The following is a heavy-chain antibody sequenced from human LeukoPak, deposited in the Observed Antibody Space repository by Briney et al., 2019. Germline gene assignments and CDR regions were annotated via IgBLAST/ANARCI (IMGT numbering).Heavy chain of an antibody. CDR1: GYTSTGYY. V-gene: IGHV1-2*06. D-gene: IGHD1-26*01. CDR3: ARVTVGATNDYPSDY. CDR2: INPNSGGT. Sequence: SXXVSRKASGYTSTGYYMHWVRQAPGQGLEWMGRINPNSGGTNNAQKFQGRITMTRDTSISTAYMELSRLRSYDTAVYYCARVTVGATNDYPSDYWGQGTLVTVSS. J-gene: IGHJ4*02.